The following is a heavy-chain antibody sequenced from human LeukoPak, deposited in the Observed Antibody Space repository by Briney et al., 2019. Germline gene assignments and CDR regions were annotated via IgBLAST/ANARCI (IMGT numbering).Heavy chain of an antibody. Sequence: ASVKVSCKASGYTFTSYGISWVRQAPGQGLEWMGWISAYNGNTNYAQKLQGRVTMTTDTSTSTAYMELRSLRSDDTAVYYCARTHYYDSSDAFDLWGQGTMVTVSS. J-gene: IGHJ3*01. CDR1: GYTFTSYG. D-gene: IGHD3-22*01. CDR3: ARTHYYDSSDAFDL. CDR2: ISAYNGNT. V-gene: IGHV1-18*01.